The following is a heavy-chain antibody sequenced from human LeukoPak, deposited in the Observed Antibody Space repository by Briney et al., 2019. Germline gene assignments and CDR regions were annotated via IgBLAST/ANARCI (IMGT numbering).Heavy chain of an antibody. CDR3: AKVLRYFDWAPDAFDI. J-gene: IGHJ3*02. D-gene: IGHD3-9*01. Sequence: GGSLRLSCAASGFTFDDYAMHWVRQAPGKGLEWVSLISWDGGSTYYADSVKGRFTISRDNSKNSLYLQMNSLRAEDMALYYCAKVLRYFDWAPDAFDIWGQGTMVTVSS. CDR1: GFTFDDYA. V-gene: IGHV3-43D*03. CDR2: ISWDGGST.